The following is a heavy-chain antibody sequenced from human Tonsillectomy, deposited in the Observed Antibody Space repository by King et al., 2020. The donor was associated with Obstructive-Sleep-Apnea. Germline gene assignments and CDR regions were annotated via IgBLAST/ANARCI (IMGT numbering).Heavy chain of an antibody. J-gene: IGHJ3*01. V-gene: IGHV2-5*02. CDR1: GFSLDTAGVG. Sequence: ITLKESGPTLIKPTQTLALTCTFSGFSLDTAGVGVGWIRQPPGEALEWLAIIYWDDDRRYSPSLKSRLAIIKDMSRNQVVLTMTNMDPADTATYFCAHIMITYGGILRDDAFDFWGQGTMVTVSS. CDR2: IYWDDDR. D-gene: IGHD3-16*01. CDR3: AHIMITYGGILRDDAFDF.